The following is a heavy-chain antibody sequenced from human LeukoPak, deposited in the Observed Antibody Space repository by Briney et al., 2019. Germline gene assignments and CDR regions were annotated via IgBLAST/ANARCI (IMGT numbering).Heavy chain of an antibody. V-gene: IGHV4-59*05. D-gene: IGHD6-13*01. CDR2: IYYSGST. Sequence: PSETLSLTCTVSGGSISSYYWSWIRQPPGKGLEWIGSIYYSGSTYYNPSLKSRVTISVDTSKNQFSLKLSSVTAADTAVYYCARHSSWYVGPFDYWGQGTLVTVSS. CDR3: ARHSSWYVGPFDY. J-gene: IGHJ4*02. CDR1: GGSISSYY.